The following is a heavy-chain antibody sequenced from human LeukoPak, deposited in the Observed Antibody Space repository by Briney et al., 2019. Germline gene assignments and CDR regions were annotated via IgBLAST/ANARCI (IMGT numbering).Heavy chain of an antibody. CDR1: GYTLTELS. D-gene: IGHD2-2*01. CDR3: ARVAARSYCSSTSCHGYYYYYMDV. Sequence: ASVKVSCKVSGYTLTELSMHWVRQAPGKGLEWMGGFDPEDGETIYAQKFQGRVTMTEDTSTDTAYMELSSLRSEDTAVYYCARVAARSYCSSTSCHGYYYYYMDVWGKGTTVTVSS. V-gene: IGHV1-24*01. CDR2: FDPEDGET. J-gene: IGHJ6*03.